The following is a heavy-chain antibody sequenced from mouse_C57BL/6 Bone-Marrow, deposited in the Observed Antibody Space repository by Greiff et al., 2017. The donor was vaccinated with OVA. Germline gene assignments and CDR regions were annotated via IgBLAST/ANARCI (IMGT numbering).Heavy chain of an antibody. D-gene: IGHD2-4*01. Sequence: QVQLQQPGAELVKPGASVKLSCKASGYTFTSYWMHWVKQRPGRGLEWIGRIDPNSGGTKYNEKFKSKATLTVDKPSSTAYMLLSSLTSEDSAVYYCARQIYYDYDWFAYWGQGTLVTVSA. CDR3: ARQIYYDYDWFAY. J-gene: IGHJ3*01. CDR2: IDPNSGGT. V-gene: IGHV1-72*01. CDR1: GYTFTSYW.